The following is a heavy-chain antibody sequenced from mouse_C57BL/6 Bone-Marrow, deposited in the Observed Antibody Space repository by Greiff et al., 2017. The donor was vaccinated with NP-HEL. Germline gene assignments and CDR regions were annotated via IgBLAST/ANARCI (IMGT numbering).Heavy chain of an antibody. V-gene: IGHV5-12*01. J-gene: IGHJ3*01. CDR2: ISNGGGST. D-gene: IGHD2-10*02. CDR3: ARHLYGNYGVAY. Sequence: EVKLVESGGGLVQPGGSLKLSCAASGFTFSDYYMYWVRQTPEKRLEWVAYISNGGGSTYYPDTVKGRFTISRDNAKNTLYLQMSRLKSEDTAMYYCARHLYGNYGVAYWGQGTLVTVSA. CDR1: GFTFSDYY.